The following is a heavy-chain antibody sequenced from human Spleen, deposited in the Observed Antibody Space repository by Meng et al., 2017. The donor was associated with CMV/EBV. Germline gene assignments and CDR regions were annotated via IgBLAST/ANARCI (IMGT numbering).Heavy chain of an antibody. CDR1: GFTFSSYS. CDR3: AKDTSGGWPYWSYFDY. D-gene: IGHD1-26*01. CDR2: ISGSSRDI. Sequence: GESLKISCAASGFTFSSYSMNWVRQAPGKGLEWVASISGSSRDIYYADSMKGRFTISRDNSKNSLYLQMNSLRTEDTALYSCAKDTSGGWPYWSYFDYWGPGTLVTVSS. V-gene: IGHV3-21*04. J-gene: IGHJ4*02.